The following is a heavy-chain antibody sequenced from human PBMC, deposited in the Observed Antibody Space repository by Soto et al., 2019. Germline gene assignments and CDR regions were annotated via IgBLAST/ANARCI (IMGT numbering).Heavy chain of an antibody. V-gene: IGHV3-23*01. D-gene: IGHD6-6*01. CDR1: GFVFRDYA. CDR3: AKGSASARPYYFEY. CDR2: ETAGYT. J-gene: IGHJ4*02. Sequence: PGGSLRLSCAASGFVFRDYAMSWVRQAPGEGLEWVSAETAGYTYYADSVKGRFTISRDISKNTLYLQMNSLRVEDTAVYYCAKGSASARPYYFEYWGRGAQVTVSS.